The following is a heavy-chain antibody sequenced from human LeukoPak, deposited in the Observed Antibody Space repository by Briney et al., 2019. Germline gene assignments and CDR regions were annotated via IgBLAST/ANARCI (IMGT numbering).Heavy chain of an antibody. J-gene: IGHJ1*01. Sequence: GASVKVSCKASGYTFTGYYMHWVRQAPGQGLEWMGWINPNSGGTNYAQKFQGRVTMTRDTSISTAYMELSRLRSDDTAVYYCARDNARLVQRPKYFQHWGQGTLVTVPS. CDR2: INPNSGGT. CDR1: GYTFTGYY. V-gene: IGHV1-2*02. D-gene: IGHD6-19*01. CDR3: ARDNARLVQRPKYFQH.